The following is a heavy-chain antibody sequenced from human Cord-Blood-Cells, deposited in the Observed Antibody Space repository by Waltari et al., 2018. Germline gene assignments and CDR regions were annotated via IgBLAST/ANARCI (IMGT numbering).Heavy chain of an antibody. J-gene: IGHJ4*02. CDR3: ARGGSGYYPAY. CDR1: GYNFTSYD. D-gene: IGHD1-26*01. Sequence: QVQLVQSGAEVKKPGASVKVSCKASGYNFTSYDINWVRQATGQGLEMMGGCAPNRGNTGYAQKFQGRVTITRNTSISTAYMELSSLRSDDTAVYYCARGGSGYYPAYWGQGTLVTVSS. V-gene: IGHV1-8*03. CDR2: CAPNRGNT.